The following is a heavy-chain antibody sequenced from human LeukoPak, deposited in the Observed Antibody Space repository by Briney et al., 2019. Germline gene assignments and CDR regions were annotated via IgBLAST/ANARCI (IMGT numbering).Heavy chain of an antibody. Sequence: GGPWGLSCEASGLTFSSYGRHWVREAPGKGVEGVEVISYDGSNKYYADSVKGRFTISRDNSKNTLYLQMNSLRAEDTAVYYCAKDGGSSPNYYYYYGMDVWGQGTTVIVSS. V-gene: IGHV3-30*18. CDR3: AKDGGSSPNYYYYYGMDV. CDR2: ISYDGSNK. J-gene: IGHJ6*02. CDR1: GLTFSSYG. D-gene: IGHD1-26*01.